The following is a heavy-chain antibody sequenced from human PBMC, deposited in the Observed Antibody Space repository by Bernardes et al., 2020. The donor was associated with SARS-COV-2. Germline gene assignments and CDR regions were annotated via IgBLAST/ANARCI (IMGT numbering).Heavy chain of an antibody. CDR2: IYNRGST. CDR3: ARGTVIPFVP. V-gene: IGHV4-61*09. Sequence: SETLSLTCTVSGGSISSGSYYWSWIRQPAGKGLEWIGHIYNRGSTNYNPSLKSRVTISVDTSKNQFSLKLSSVTAADTAVYYCARGTVIPFVPWGKGSL. CDR1: GGSISSGSYY. D-gene: IGHD3-16*02. J-gene: IGHJ5*02.